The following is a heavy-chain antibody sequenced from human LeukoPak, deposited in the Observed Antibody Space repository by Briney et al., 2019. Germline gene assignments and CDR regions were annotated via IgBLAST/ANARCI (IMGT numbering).Heavy chain of an antibody. CDR3: ASLGYCSSTSCYAFDI. J-gene: IGHJ3*02. CDR2: IYYSGST. V-gene: IGHV4-61*01. D-gene: IGHD2-2*01. Sequence: MPSETLSLTCTVSGYSISSGYYWGWIRQPPGKGLEWIGYIYYSGSTNYNPSLKSRVTISVDTSKNQFSLKLSSVTAADTAVYYCASLGYCSSTSCYAFDIWGQGTMVTVSS. CDR1: GYSISSGYY.